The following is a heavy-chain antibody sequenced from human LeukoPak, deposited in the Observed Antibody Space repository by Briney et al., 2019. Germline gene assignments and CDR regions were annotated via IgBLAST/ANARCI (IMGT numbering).Heavy chain of an antibody. J-gene: IGHJ4*02. CDR2: LNQHGSQT. Sequence: GGSLRLSCAVSGFTFSEYWMTWVRQTPGRGLEWVASLNQHGSQTYYVDSVKGRFTISRDNAKNLLYLKMSSLRVEDTAIYYCARSWLIGAATPPTDYWGQGTLVTVSS. CDR3: ARSWLIGAATPPTDY. CDR1: GFTFSEYW. V-gene: IGHV3-7*01. D-gene: IGHD1-26*01.